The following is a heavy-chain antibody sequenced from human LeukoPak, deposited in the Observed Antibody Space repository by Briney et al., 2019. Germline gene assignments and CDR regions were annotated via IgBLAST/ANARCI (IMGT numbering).Heavy chain of an antibody. J-gene: IGHJ4*02. CDR1: GFTFSNYG. Sequence: PGGSLRLSCATSGFTFSNYGMHWVRQAPGKGLEWVAFVRYDGGGKKYADSVKGRLTISRDNSKNTLYLEMNSLKSEDTAIYYCVKDSGRVTIFGILIPLDYRGQGTLVTVSS. D-gene: IGHD3-3*01. V-gene: IGHV3-30*02. CDR3: VKDSGRVTIFGILIPLDY. CDR2: VRYDGGGK.